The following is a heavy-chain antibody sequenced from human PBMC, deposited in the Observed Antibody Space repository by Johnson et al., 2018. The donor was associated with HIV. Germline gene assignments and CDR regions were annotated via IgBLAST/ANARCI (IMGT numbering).Heavy chain of an antibody. CDR1: GLTFSNYG. D-gene: IGHD6-13*01. CDR3: ASPLEAAAGPMDAFDI. V-gene: IGHV3-30*02. Sequence: QVQLVESGGGVVQPGGSLRLSCAASGLTFSNYGSHWVRQAPGKGLEWVAFIRYDGSNKYSADSVKGRVTISRDNSKNTLYLQMNSLRAEDTAVYYCASPLEAAAGPMDAFDIWGQGTMVTVSS. CDR2: IRYDGSNK. J-gene: IGHJ3*02.